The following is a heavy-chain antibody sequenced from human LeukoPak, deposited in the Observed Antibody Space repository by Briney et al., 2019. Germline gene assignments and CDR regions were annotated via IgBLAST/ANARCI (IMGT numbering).Heavy chain of an antibody. CDR1: GFNVNSNY. D-gene: IGHD1-1*01. V-gene: IGHV3-66*01. Sequence: PGGSLRLSCAASGFNVNSNYMSWVRQAPGKGLEWVSVAYSGGSTYYADSVKGRFTISRDDPKNTLYLQMNNLRAEDTAVYYCARVRGWKYFDYWGQGTLVTVSS. CDR3: ARVRGWKYFDY. J-gene: IGHJ4*02. CDR2: AYSGGST.